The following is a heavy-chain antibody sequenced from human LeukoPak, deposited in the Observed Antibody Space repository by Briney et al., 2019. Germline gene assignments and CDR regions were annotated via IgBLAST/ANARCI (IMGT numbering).Heavy chain of an antibody. CDR2: ISSSSSYI. J-gene: IGHJ6*03. Sequence: GGSLRLSCAASGFTFSSYSMNWVREAPGQGLEWVSSISSSSSYIHYADSVKGRVTISRDNAKNSLYLQMHSLRAEDTAVYYCARDRSSCDFLTGKGYYYYMDVWGKGTTVTISS. CDR3: ARDRSSCDFLTGKGYYYYMDV. D-gene: IGHD3-9*01. V-gene: IGHV3-21*01. CDR1: GFTFSSYS.